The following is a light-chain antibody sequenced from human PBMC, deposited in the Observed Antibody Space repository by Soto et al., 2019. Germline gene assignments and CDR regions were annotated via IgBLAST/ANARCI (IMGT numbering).Light chain of an antibody. CDR2: AAS. CDR1: QSISSY. V-gene: IGKV1-39*01. Sequence: DIQLTQSPSSLSASVGDRVTITCRASQSISSYLNWYQQKPGKAPKLLLYAASSLQSGVPSRFSGSRYGTDFTLTISSLQPEDCATYYCQQSYSTPLTFGGGTKVEIK. CDR3: QQSYSTPLT. J-gene: IGKJ4*01.